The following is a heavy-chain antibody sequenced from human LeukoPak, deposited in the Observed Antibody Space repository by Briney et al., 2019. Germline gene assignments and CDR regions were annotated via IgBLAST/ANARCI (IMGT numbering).Heavy chain of an antibody. V-gene: IGHV3-53*01. CDR3: ARDYYYDSSGFDY. Sequence: PGGSLRLSCAASGFTVSSNYMSWVRQAPGKGLEWVSVIYSGGSTYYADSVKGRFTISRDNFKNTLYLQMNSLRAEDTAVYYCARDYYYDSSGFDYWGQGTLVTVSS. CDR2: IYSGGST. D-gene: IGHD3-22*01. J-gene: IGHJ4*02. CDR1: GFTVSSNY.